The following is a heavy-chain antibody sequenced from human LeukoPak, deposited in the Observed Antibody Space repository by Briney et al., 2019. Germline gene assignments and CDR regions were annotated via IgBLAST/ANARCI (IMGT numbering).Heavy chain of an antibody. Sequence: SQTLSLTCALSGDSVSSNSAAWNWIRQSPSRGLEWLGRTYYRSKWYNDYAVSVKSRITINPDTSKNQFSLQLNSVTPEDTAVYYCARHHWGPYSSSYGNWFDPWGQGTLVTVSS. V-gene: IGHV6-1*01. D-gene: IGHD6-6*01. CDR2: TYYRSKWYN. CDR3: ARHHWGPYSSSYGNWFDP. CDR1: GDSVSSNSAA. J-gene: IGHJ5*02.